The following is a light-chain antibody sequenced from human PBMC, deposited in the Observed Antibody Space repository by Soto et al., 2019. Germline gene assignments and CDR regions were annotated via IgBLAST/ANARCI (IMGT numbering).Light chain of an antibody. Sequence: EVVMTQSPATLSVSPGERATLSCRASQSVNANLAWYQQKPGQAPRLLIHGASNRATGIPARFSGSESGTECILTVSSQKSEDFAVNYCKQYNTWLWKFAKGTKVEIK. CDR3: KQYNTWLWK. CDR2: GAS. V-gene: IGKV3-15*01. CDR1: QSVNAN. J-gene: IGKJ1*01.